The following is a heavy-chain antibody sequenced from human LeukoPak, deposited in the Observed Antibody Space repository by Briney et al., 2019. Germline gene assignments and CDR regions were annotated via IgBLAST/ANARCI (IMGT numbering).Heavy chain of an antibody. CDR1: GFTFSGYG. J-gene: IGHJ4*02. D-gene: IGHD2-2*01. CDR2: IWNDASNE. CDR3: TRGKRRYCTDTSCSQFDY. V-gene: IGHV3-33*01. Sequence: GRSLRLSCVASGFTFSGYGMHWVRQAPGKGLEWVAVIWNDASNEFYADSVKGRFTISRDNSNNTLYLQMNSLRAEDTAVYYCTRGKRRYCTDTSCSQFDYWGQGTLVTVSS.